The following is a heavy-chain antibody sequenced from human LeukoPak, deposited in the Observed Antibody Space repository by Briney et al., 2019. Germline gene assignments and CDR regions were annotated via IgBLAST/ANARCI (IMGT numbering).Heavy chain of an antibody. Sequence: SGGSLRLSCAASGFIFNSYGMHWVRQAPGKGLEWVAFIRYDGSNKYYADSVKGRFTISRDNSKNTLYLQMNSLRAEDTAVYYCAKSGYNRFDYWGQGTLVTVSS. CDR2: IRYDGSNK. CDR1: GFIFNSYG. CDR3: AKSGYNRFDY. D-gene: IGHD5-24*01. V-gene: IGHV3-30*02. J-gene: IGHJ4*02.